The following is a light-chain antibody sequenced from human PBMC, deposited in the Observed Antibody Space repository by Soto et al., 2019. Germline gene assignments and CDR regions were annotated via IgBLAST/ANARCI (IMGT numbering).Light chain of an antibody. CDR1: SGHSNYA. CDR2: LNRDGSH. V-gene: IGLV4-69*01. Sequence: QLVLTQSPSASASLGASVKLTCTLSSGHSNYAIAWHQQQPEKGPRYLMKLNRDGSHSKGDGIPNRFSDSSSGAERYLTISSLTSADVADFYRQTWGTGIVIFGGGTKVTVL. CDR3: QTWGTGIVI. J-gene: IGLJ2*01.